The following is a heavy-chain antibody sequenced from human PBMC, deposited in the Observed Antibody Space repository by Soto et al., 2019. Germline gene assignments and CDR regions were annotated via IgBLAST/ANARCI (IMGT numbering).Heavy chain of an antibody. J-gene: IGHJ6*03. CDR1: GGSISSGGYY. Sequence: QVQLQESGPGLVKPSQTLSLTCTVSGGSISSGGYYWSWIRQHLGKGLEWIGYIYYSGSTYYNPSLKSRVTMSVDTSENQFSLRLSSVTAADTAVYYCARKDSGYADYMDVWGKGTTVTVSS. CDR2: IYYSGST. V-gene: IGHV4-31*03. D-gene: IGHD5-12*01. CDR3: ARKDSGYADYMDV.